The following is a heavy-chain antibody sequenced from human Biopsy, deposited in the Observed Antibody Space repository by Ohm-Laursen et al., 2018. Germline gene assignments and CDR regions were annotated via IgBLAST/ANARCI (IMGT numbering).Heavy chain of an antibody. V-gene: IGHV1-18*01. D-gene: IGHD4-17*01. CDR3: ARDPHGEGRDYGSYFDY. CDR1: GYPFITYG. J-gene: IGHJ4*02. CDR2: ISAYNGHT. Sequence: GASVKVSCNASGYPFITYGISWVRQAPGQWLEWMGWISAYNGHTKFARKFQDRVTMTTDTSTTTAYMDLRSLRSDDTAVYYCARDPHGEGRDYGSYFDYWGQGTLVTVSS.